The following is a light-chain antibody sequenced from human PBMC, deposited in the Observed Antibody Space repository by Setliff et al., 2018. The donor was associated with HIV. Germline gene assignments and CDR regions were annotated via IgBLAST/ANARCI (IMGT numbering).Light chain of an antibody. Sequence: QSALAQPASVSGSPGQSITLSCTGASSDVGAYNYVSWYQHHPGKAPKLIIYGVSKRPSGVPARFSGFKSGNTASLTISGLQPEDEADYYCCSYAGSYTFVFGKGTKVTVL. V-gene: IGLV2-11*01. CDR3: CSYAGSYTFV. CDR2: GVS. CDR1: SSDVGAYNY. J-gene: IGLJ1*01.